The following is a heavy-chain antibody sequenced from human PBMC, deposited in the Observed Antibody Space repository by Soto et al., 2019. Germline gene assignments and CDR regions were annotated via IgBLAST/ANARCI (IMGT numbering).Heavy chain of an antibody. CDR1: GGSFMSQA. D-gene: IGHD3-10*01. CDR2: IIPFSGTV. J-gene: IGHJ6*02. CDR3: ARGWGYGVRGVILYYSGMDV. V-gene: IGHV1-69*13. Sequence: GASVKVACKASGGSFMSQAISWVRQAPGQGPEWMGGIIPFSGTVTYTERFQGRLTLTADEPTKTAYMELSSVTAADTAVYYCARGWGYGVRGVILYYSGMDVWGQGTTVTVSS.